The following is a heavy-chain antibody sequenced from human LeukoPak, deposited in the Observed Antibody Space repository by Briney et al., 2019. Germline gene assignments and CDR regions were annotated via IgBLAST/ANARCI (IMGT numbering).Heavy chain of an antibody. V-gene: IGHV3-23*01. D-gene: IGHD6-19*01. J-gene: IGHJ4*02. CDR1: DFSFITYA. Sequence: PGGSLRLSCAASDFSFITYAMSWVRQAPGKGLEWVSTISGGGDATYYADSVKGRFTISRDNSKNTLYLQMNSLRAEDTAVYYCATPGQWLVRGYFDYWGQGTLVTVSS. CDR3: ATPGQWLVRGYFDY. CDR2: ISGGGDAT.